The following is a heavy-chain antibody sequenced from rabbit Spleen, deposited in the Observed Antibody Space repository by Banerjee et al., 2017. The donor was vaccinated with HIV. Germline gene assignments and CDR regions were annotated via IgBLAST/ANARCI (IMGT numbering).Heavy chain of an antibody. CDR2: IAGSSSGFT. J-gene: IGHJ4*01. Sequence: QEQLVESGGGLVKPEGSLKLSCTASGFSFSNKAVMCWVRQAPGKGLEWISCIAGSSSGFTYSATWATGRFTISKTSSTTVTLQMTSLTGADTATYFCARGLLAGSASWLGYLDLWGPGTLVT. CDR1: GFSFSNKAV. CDR3: ARGLLAGSASWLGYLDL. V-gene: IGHV1S45*01. D-gene: IGHD3-1*01.